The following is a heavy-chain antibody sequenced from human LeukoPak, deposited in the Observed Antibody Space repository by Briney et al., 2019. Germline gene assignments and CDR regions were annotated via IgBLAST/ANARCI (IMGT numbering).Heavy chain of an antibody. J-gene: IGHJ3*02. D-gene: IGHD3-22*01. CDR3: ASPIVVVTPNALDI. V-gene: IGHV4-39*01. CDR1: GGSISSSSYY. CDR2: IYYSGST. Sequence: NPSETLSLTCTVSGGSISSSSYYWGWIRQPPGKGLEWIGSIYYSGSTYYNPSLKSRVTISVDTSKNQFSLKLSSVTAADTAVYYCASPIVVVTPNALDIWGQGTMVTVSS.